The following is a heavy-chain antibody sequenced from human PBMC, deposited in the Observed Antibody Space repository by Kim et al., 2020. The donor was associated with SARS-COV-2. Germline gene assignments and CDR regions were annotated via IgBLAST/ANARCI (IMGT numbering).Heavy chain of an antibody. V-gene: IGHV3-30*18. CDR1: GFTFSNYG. J-gene: IGHJ4*02. D-gene: IGHD6-13*01. CDR2: ISSDGSIK. CDR3: AKPPNVGIAAAVQH. Sequence: GGSLRLSCAASGFTFSNYGMHWVRQAPGEGLEWVAVISSDGSIKYYADSVKGRFTVSRDNSKHTLFLQMNSLRLEDTALYYCAKPPNVGIAAAVQHWGQGTLVTVSS.